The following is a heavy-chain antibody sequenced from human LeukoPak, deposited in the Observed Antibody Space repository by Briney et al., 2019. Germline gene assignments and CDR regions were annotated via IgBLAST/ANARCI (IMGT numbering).Heavy chain of an antibody. D-gene: IGHD6-13*01. CDR1: GGSVSSYY. V-gene: IGHV4-4*09. J-gene: IGHJ4*02. CDR2: IYTSGST. CDR3: ASLRTGLAADY. Sequence: SETLSLTCTDPGGSVSSYYWSWIRQPPGKGLEWIGYIYTSGSTNYNPSLKSRVTISVDTSKNQFSLKLSSVTAADTAVYYCASLRTGLAADYWGQGTLVTVSS.